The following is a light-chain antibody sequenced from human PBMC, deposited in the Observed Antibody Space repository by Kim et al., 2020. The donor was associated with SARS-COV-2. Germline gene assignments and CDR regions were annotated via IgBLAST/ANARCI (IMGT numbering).Light chain of an antibody. Sequence: SPSVGDRVTITCRASQTISYWLAWYQQKPGKAPKLLIYKASSLESGVPSRFSGSGSGTEFTLTISSLQPDDFATYYCQHYNSYPLTFGGGTKVEIK. CDR2: KAS. CDR3: QHYNSYPLT. V-gene: IGKV1-5*03. CDR1: QTISYW. J-gene: IGKJ4*01.